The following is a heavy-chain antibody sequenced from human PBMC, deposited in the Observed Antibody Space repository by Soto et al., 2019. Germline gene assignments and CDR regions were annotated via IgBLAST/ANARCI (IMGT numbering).Heavy chain of an antibody. CDR2: IYYSGST. CDR3: ARQVVLYYFDY. J-gene: IGHJ4*02. Sequence: PSETLSLTCTVSGGSISSSSYYWGWIRQPPGKGLEWIGSIYYSGSTYYNPSLKSRVTISVDTSKNQFSLKLSSVTAADTAVYYCARQVVLYYFDYWGQGTLDTVSS. CDR1: GGSISSSSYY. D-gene: IGHD2-15*01. V-gene: IGHV4-39*01.